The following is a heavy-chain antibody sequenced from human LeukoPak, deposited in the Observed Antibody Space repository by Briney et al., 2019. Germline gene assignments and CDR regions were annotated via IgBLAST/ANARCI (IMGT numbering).Heavy chain of an antibody. D-gene: IGHD1-1*01. Sequence: SVKVSCKASGFTFTSSAVQWVRQARGQGLEWIGWIVVGSGNTNYAQKFQERVTIDRDMSTSTAYMELSSLRSEDTAVYYCATDDVTTGTKTALGYWGQGTLVTVSS. CDR2: IVVGSGNT. J-gene: IGHJ4*02. V-gene: IGHV1-58*01. CDR3: ATDDVTTGTKTALGY. CDR1: GFTFTSSA.